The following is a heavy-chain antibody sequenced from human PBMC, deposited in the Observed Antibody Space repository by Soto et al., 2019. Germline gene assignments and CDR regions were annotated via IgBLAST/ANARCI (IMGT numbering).Heavy chain of an antibody. V-gene: IGHV1-18*01. CDR2: INPSGGST. CDR3: ARGLFLDYYDSSGAPALGY. Sequence: GASVKVSCKASGYTFTRSGISWVRQAPGQGLEWMGIINPSGGSTTYAQKFQGRVTMTTDTSTSTAYMELRSLRSDDTAVYYCARGLFLDYYDSSGAPALGYWGQGTLVTVSS. D-gene: IGHD3-22*01. CDR1: GYTFTRSG. J-gene: IGHJ4*02.